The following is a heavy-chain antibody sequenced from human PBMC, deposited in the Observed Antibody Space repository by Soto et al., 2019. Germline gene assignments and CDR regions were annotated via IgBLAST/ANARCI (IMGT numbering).Heavy chain of an antibody. CDR1: GFTFSSYA. Sequence: SLRLSCAASGFTFSSYAMHWVRQAPGKGLEWVAVISYDGSNKYYADSVKGRFTISRDNSKNTLYLQMNSLRAEDTAVYYCAKAARGMDVWGQGTTVTVS. V-gene: IGHV3-30-3*01. J-gene: IGHJ6*02. CDR2: ISYDGSNK. CDR3: AKAARGMDV. D-gene: IGHD6-6*01.